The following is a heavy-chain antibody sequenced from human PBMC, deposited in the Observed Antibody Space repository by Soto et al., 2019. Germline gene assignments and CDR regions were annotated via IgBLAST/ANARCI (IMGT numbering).Heavy chain of an antibody. V-gene: IGHV4-59*01. CDR3: ARGRLQGTY. Sequence: LSLTCPVSGGSISSYYWTWIRQPPGKGLEWIGYIYYSGSTNYNPSLKSRVTISVDTSKNQYSLKLSSVTAADTAVYYCARGRLQGTYWGKGTLVTVS. J-gene: IGHJ4*02. CDR2: IYYSGST. D-gene: IGHD6-25*01. CDR1: GGSISSYY.